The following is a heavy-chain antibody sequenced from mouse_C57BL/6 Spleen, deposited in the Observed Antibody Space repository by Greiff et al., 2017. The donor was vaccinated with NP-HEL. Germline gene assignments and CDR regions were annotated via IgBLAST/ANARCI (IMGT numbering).Heavy chain of an antibody. V-gene: IGHV1-82*01. CDR2: IYPGDGDT. Sequence: VQLQQSGPELVKPGASVKISCKASGYAFSSSWMNWVKQRPGKGLEWIGRIYPGDGDTNYNGKFKGKATLTADKSSSTAYMQLSSLTSEDSAVYFCARGYYDYSVDYWGQGTSVTVSS. CDR3: ARGYYDYSVDY. J-gene: IGHJ4*01. CDR1: GYAFSSSW. D-gene: IGHD2-4*01.